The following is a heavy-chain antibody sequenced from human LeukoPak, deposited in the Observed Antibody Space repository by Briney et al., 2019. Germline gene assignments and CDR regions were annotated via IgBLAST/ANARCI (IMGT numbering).Heavy chain of an antibody. Sequence: ETLSLTCTVSGGSISSYYWSWVRQPPGKGLEWIGYIYNSGSTNYNPSLNSRVTISVDTSKNQFSLKLNSVTAADTAVCYCAKYWYSSGWYFDYWGQGTLVTVSS. V-gene: IGHV4-59*01. CDR1: GGSISSYY. CDR3: AKYWYSSGWYFDY. J-gene: IGHJ4*02. CDR2: IYNSGST. D-gene: IGHD6-19*01.